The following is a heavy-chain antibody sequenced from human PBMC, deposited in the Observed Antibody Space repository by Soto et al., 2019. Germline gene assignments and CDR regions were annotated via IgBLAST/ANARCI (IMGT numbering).Heavy chain of an antibody. Sequence: QVQLQESGPGLVKPSETLSLTCTVSGGSISSGGYSWSWIRQHPGKGLEWIGYIYYSASTYYNPSLKSRVSRSVDMSLNQFSLKLISVTAADTAVYYCARGSMTTVTYWGQGTLVTVSS. CDR3: ARGSMTTVTY. D-gene: IGHD4-17*01. CDR1: GGSISSGGYS. CDR2: IYYSAST. V-gene: IGHV4-31*03. J-gene: IGHJ4*02.